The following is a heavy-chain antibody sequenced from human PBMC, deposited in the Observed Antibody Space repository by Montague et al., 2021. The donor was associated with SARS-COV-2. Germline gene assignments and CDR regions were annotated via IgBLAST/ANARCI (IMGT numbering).Heavy chain of an antibody. CDR3: AREKPEYYDGPGAFDI. D-gene: IGHD3-22*01. CDR2: IYSGENK. J-gene: IGHJ3*02. V-gene: IGHV3-53*01. Sequence: SRRLSCAASGFSVSSSYMNWVRQAPGKGLEWVSVIYSGENKYYADSVKGRFTISRDSSTNTLFLQMYSLRAEDTAVYYCAREKPEYYDGPGAFDIWGQGTMVTVSS. CDR1: GFSVSSSY.